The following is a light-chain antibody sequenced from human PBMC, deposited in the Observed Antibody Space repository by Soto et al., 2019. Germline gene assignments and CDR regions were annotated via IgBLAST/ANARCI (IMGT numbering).Light chain of an antibody. J-gene: IGKJ4*01. Sequence: DIQMTQSPSTLSASVGARVPITCRASQSISSWLAWYQQKPGKAPKLLIYDASSLESGVPSRFSGSGSGTEFTLTINSLQPEDFATYYCQQSYSTPTFGGGTKV. CDR2: DAS. V-gene: IGKV1-5*01. CDR3: QQSYSTPT. CDR1: QSISSW.